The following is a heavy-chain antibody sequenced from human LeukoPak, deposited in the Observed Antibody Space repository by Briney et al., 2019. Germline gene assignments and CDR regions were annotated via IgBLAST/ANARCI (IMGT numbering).Heavy chain of an antibody. Sequence: ESGGSLRLSCAASGFNISNYWMSWVRQAPGKGLEWVANIKGDGSVKYYVDSVKGRFTISRDNPKNSLYLQMNSLRAEDTAVYYCVWGMGYIWGQGTLVTVSS. J-gene: IGHJ1*01. CDR2: IKGDGSVK. CDR1: GFNISNYW. CDR3: VWGMGYI. V-gene: IGHV3-7*04. D-gene: IGHD5-18*01.